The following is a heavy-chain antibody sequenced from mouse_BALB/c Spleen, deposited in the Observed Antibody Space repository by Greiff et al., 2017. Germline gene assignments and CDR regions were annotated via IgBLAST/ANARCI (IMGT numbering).Heavy chain of an antibody. CDR3: ARGGHYRYDAMDY. CDR1: GYTFTSYW. Sequence: QVQLQQPGAELVKPGASVKMSCKASGYTFTSYWMHWVKQRPGQGLEWIGMIDPSNSETRLNQKFKDKATLNVDKSSNTAYMQLSSLTSEDSAVYYCARGGHYRYDAMDYWGQGTSVTVSS. J-gene: IGHJ4*01. CDR2: IDPSNSET. V-gene: IGHV1-74*01. D-gene: IGHD2-14*01.